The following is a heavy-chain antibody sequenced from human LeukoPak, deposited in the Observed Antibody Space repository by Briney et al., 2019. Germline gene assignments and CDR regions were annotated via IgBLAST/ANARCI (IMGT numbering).Heavy chain of an antibody. CDR1: GGSISSSSYY. Sequence: SETLSLTCTVSGGSISSSSYYWGWIRQPPGKGLESIGTIYYSGGTYYNASLKSRVTISVDTSKNQFSLKLSSVTAADTAVYYCARQTGSGLFSLPGGQGTLVTVSS. CDR3: ARQTGSGLFSLP. J-gene: IGHJ4*02. V-gene: IGHV4-39*01. CDR2: IYYSGGT. D-gene: IGHD3-10*01.